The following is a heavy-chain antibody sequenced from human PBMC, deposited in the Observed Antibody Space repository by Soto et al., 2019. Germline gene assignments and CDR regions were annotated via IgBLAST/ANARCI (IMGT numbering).Heavy chain of an antibody. Sequence: GASVKVSCKASGYTFTSYAMHWVRQAPGQRLEWMGWINAGNGNTKYSQKFQGRVTMTRDTSTSTAYMELRSLRSDDTAVYYCARDFDDYIWWSYRPSSHWGQGTLVTVSS. V-gene: IGHV1-3*01. J-gene: IGHJ4*02. CDR2: INAGNGNT. CDR3: ARDFDDYIWWSYRPSSH. CDR1: GYTFTSYA. D-gene: IGHD3-16*01.